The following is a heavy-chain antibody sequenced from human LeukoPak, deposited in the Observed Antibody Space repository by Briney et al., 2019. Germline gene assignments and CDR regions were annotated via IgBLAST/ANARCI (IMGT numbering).Heavy chain of an antibody. CDR2: IYYSGST. J-gene: IGHJ4*02. D-gene: IGHD6-13*01. CDR1: GGSISSGDYY. Sequence: SETLSLTCTVSGGSISSGDYYWSWIRQPPGKGLEWIGYIYYSGSTYYNPSLKSRVTISVDTSKNQFSLKLSSVTAADTAVYYCARGGLGYSSSWYWGQGTLVTVSS. V-gene: IGHV4-30-4*01. CDR3: ARGGLGYSSSWY.